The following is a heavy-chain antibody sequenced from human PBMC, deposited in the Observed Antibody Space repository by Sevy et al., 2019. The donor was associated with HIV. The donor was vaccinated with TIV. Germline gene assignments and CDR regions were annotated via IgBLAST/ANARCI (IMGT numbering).Heavy chain of an antibody. CDR3: ARDRQQLVLFYYYGMDV. D-gene: IGHD6-13*01. CDR2: TYYRSKWYN. J-gene: IGHJ6*02. V-gene: IGHV6-1*01. CDR1: GDSVSSNSAA. Sequence: SQTLSLTCAISGDSVSSNSAAWNWIRQSPSRGLEWLGRTYYRSKWYNDYAVSVKSRITINPDTSKNQFSLQLNSVTPEDTAVYYCARDRQQLVLFYYYGMDVWGQGTTVTVSS.